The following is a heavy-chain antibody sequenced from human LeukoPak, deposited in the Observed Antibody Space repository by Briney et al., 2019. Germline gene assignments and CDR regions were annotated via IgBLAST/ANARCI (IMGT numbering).Heavy chain of an antibody. D-gene: IGHD6-13*01. V-gene: IGHV3-7*01. CDR2: ISENGRAK. Sequence: GGSLRLSCAASGFRHSKYWMRCLPHAPGKGLEWVGSISENGRAKPYVSSVRGRFTISRDNTKNSLYLQMNSLRVEDTAVYYCARGGAAAARKRGIDYWGQGTLVTVSS. CDR3: ARGGAAAARKRGIDY. J-gene: IGHJ4*02. CDR1: GFRHSKYW.